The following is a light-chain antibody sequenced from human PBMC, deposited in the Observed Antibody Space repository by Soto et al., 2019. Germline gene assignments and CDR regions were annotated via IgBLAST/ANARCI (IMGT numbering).Light chain of an antibody. CDR1: QSVSSK. J-gene: IGKJ5*01. Sequence: ETVMAHSPATLSVSPLETATLSCRASQSVSSKLAWYQQKPGQAPRLLIHSASTRATGIPARFSGSGSGTEFTLTISSLQSEDFVVYYCQQYNNWPPINFGQGTRLEIK. CDR2: SAS. V-gene: IGKV3-15*01. CDR3: QQYNNWPPIN.